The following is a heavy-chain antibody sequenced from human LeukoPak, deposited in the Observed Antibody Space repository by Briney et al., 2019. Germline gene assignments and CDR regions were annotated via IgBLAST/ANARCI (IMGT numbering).Heavy chain of an antibody. V-gene: IGHV1-18*01. D-gene: IGHD4-11*01. CDR3: ARARRDYYSNYVWFDP. J-gene: IGHJ5*02. CDR1: GYTFTSYG. CDR2: ISAYNGNT. Sequence: ASVKVSCKASGYTFTSYGISWVRQAPGQGLEWMGWISAYNGNTNYAQKLQGRVTMTTDTSTSTAYMELRSLRSDDTAVYYCARARRDYYSNYVWFDPWGQGTLVTVSS.